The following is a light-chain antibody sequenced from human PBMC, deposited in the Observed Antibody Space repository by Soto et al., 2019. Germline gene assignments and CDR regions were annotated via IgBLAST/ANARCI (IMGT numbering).Light chain of an antibody. Sequence: DIQMTQSPSSLSASVGDRVTITCRASQGISTYLNWYQQKPGKAPKLLIYAAYSLQSGVPSRFSGSGSETDFTLTIRSLQPEDFATYSCQKSYSTTWTFGQGTKVDIK. CDR2: AAY. CDR1: QGISTY. V-gene: IGKV1-39*01. J-gene: IGKJ1*01. CDR3: QKSYSTTWT.